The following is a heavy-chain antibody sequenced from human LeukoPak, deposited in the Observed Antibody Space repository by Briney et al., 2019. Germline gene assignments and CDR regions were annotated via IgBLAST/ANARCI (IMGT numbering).Heavy chain of an antibody. V-gene: IGHV3-11*05. CDR2: ISSSSSYT. D-gene: IGHD3-10*02. J-gene: IGHJ3*02. CDR1: GFTFSDYC. CDR3: ARESHSKITMSDAFDI. Sequence: GGSLRLSCAASGFTFSDYCMSWIRQAPGKGLEWVSYISSSSSYTNYADSVKGRFTISRDNAKNSLYLQMNSLRAEDTAVYYCARESHSKITMSDAFDIWGQGTMVTVSS.